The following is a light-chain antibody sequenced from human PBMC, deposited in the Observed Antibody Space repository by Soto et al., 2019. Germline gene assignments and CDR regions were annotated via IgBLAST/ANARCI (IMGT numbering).Light chain of an antibody. CDR1: SSDVGAYDY. V-gene: IGLV2-14*01. CDR2: EVS. Sequence: QSALTQPAYVSGSPGQSITISCTGTSSDVGAYDYVSWYQQHPGKAPKVMIYEVSNWPSGVSNRFSGSKSGNTASLTISGLQAEDEAEYHCTSYTTSSTLVFGTRTKVTVL. J-gene: IGLJ1*01. CDR3: TSYTTSSTLV.